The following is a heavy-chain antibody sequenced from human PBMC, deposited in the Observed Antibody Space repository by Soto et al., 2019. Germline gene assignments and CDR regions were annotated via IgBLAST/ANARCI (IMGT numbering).Heavy chain of an antibody. J-gene: IGHJ6*03. CDR1: GYTFTSYD. Sequence: ASVKVSCKASGYTFTSYDINWVRQATGQGLEWMGWMNPNSGNTGYAQKFRGRVTMTRNTSISTAYMELSSLRSEDTAVYYCARGIVVVPAAPFSYYMDVWGKGTTVTVSS. CDR2: MNPNSGNT. CDR3: ARGIVVVPAAPFSYYMDV. D-gene: IGHD2-2*01. V-gene: IGHV1-8*01.